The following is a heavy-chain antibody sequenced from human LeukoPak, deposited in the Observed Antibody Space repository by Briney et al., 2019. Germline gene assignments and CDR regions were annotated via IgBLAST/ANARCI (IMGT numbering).Heavy chain of an antibody. CDR2: ISGSGGST. J-gene: IGHJ6*02. V-gene: IGHV3-23*01. D-gene: IGHD3-3*01. CDR3: AKALGEVSFWSGIPYYYGMDV. CDR1: GFTFSSYA. Sequence: GGSVRLSCAASGFTFSSYAMSWVRQAPGKGLEWVSAISGSGGSTYYADSVKGRFTISRDNSKNTLYLQMNSLRAEDTAVYYCAKALGEVSFWSGIPYYYGMDVWGQGTTVTVSS.